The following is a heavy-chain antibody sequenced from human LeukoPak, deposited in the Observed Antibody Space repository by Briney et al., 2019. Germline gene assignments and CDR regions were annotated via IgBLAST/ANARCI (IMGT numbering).Heavy chain of an antibody. CDR3: TKGGREGNFHDSRGFYNYFDY. J-gene: IGHJ4*02. CDR2: VSGIGDST. Sequence: GGTLRLSCAASGFTFSSYVMSWVRQAPGKGLEWVSAVSGIGDSTYYADSVKGRFTISRDSSKNTLHLQMNSLRAEDTAVYYCTKGGREGNFHDSRGFYNYFDYWGQGTLVTVSS. CDR1: GFTFSSYV. D-gene: IGHD3-22*01. V-gene: IGHV3-23*01.